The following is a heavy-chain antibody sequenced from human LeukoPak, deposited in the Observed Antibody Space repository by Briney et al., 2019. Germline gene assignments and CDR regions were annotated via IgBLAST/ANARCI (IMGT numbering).Heavy chain of an antibody. CDR1: GFTFSSYS. J-gene: IGHJ4*02. CDR2: ISSSSSYI. Sequence: PGGSLRLSCAASGFTFSSYSMNWVRQAPGKGLEWVSSISSSSSYIYYADSVKGRFTISRDNAKNSLYLQMNSLRAEDTAVYYCARDHATYYYDSSAPNWGQGTLVTASS. D-gene: IGHD3-22*01. V-gene: IGHV3-21*01. CDR3: ARDHATYYYDSSAPN.